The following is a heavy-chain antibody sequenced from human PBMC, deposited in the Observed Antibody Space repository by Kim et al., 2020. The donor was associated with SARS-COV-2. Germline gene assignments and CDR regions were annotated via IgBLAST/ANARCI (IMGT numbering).Heavy chain of an antibody. Sequence: GGSLRLSCAASGFSCSNNWMSWVRQAPGKGLEWVANIKQDGSEKYYVDSVKGRFTISRDNAKNSVYLQMNSLRAEDTTVYYCARPLNGADFWTHGFVWGKGTTLTVSS. CDR2: IKQDGSEK. V-gene: IGHV3-7*01. J-gene: IGHJ6*04. D-gene: IGHD3-10*01. CDR1: GFSCSNNW. CDR3: ARPLNGADFWTHGFV.